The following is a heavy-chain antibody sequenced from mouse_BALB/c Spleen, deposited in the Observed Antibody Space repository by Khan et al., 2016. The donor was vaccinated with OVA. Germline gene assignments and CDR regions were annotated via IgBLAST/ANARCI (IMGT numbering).Heavy chain of an antibody. CDR3: ARGGYNGTMDY. V-gene: IGHV9-3-1*01. Sequence: QIQLVQSGPELKKPGETVKISCKASGYTFTNYGMNWVKQAPGKGLKWMGWINTYTGEPTYGDDFKGRFAFSLETSASPAYLQINNLKNEDTATYFCARGGYNGTMDYWGQGTSVTVSS. D-gene: IGHD2-14*01. CDR2: INTYTGEP. J-gene: IGHJ4*01. CDR1: GYTFTNYG.